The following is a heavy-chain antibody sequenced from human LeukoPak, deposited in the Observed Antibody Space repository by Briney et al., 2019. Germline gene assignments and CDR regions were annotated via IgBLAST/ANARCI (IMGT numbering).Heavy chain of an antibody. J-gene: IGHJ4*02. Sequence: GSLRLSCAASGFTFSNSAMYWVRQAPGKGLEFVSVISTNGDRTYYADSVKGRFTIPRDNSKNTLYLQMGSLRADDMAVYYCARGVAISSSGWYDTFDYWGQGALVTISS. V-gene: IGHV3-64*02. D-gene: IGHD6-19*01. CDR2: ISTNGDRT. CDR1: GFTFSNSA. CDR3: ARGVAISSSGWYDTFDY.